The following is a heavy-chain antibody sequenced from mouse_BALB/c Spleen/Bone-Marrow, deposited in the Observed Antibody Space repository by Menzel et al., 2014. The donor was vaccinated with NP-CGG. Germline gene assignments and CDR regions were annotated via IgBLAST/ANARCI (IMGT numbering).Heavy chain of an antibody. CDR2: INPSTGYT. J-gene: IGHJ4*01. Sequence: VQLQQSGAELAKPGASVKMSYKASGYTFTSYWMHWVKQRPGQGLEWIGYINPSTGYTEYNQKFKDKATLTADKSSSTAYMQLSSLTSEDSAVYYCARQITTVDYAMDYWGQGTSVTVSS. CDR1: GYTFTSYW. CDR3: ARQITTVDYAMDY. V-gene: IGHV1-7*01. D-gene: IGHD1-1*01.